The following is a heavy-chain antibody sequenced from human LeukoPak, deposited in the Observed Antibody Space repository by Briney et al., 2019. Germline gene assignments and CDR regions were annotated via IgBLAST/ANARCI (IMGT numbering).Heavy chain of an antibody. CDR2: IRGKGFSDPP. CDR1: GFTFSDSA. V-gene: IGHV3-73*01. D-gene: IGHD4-17*01. Sequence: GGSLRLSCAASGFTFSDSAIHWVRQASGKGLEWVGRIRGKGFSDPPAYAASVKDRFTISRDDSESTAYLQMNSLRAEDTAVYYCARGHGHDYGDYLPGAEPYYYYYYGMDVWGQGTTVTVSS. CDR3: ARGHGHDYGDYLPGAEPYYYYYYGMDV. J-gene: IGHJ6*02.